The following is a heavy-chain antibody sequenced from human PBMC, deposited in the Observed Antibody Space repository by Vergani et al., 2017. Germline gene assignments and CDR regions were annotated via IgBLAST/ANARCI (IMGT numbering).Heavy chain of an antibody. V-gene: IGHV4-61*02. Sequence: QVQLQESGPGLVKPSQTLSLTCTVSGGSISSGSYYWSWIRQPAGKGLEWIGRIYTSGSTNYNPSLKSRVTISVDTSKNQFSLKLSSVTAADTAVYYCARVVPAATGAFDIWGQGTMVTVSS. CDR2: IYTSGST. CDR3: ARVVPAATGAFDI. D-gene: IGHD2-2*01. J-gene: IGHJ3*02. CDR1: GGSISSGSYY.